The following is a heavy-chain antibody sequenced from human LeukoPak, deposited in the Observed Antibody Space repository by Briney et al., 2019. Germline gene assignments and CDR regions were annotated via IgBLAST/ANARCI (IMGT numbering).Heavy chain of an antibody. V-gene: IGHV3-7*01. D-gene: IGHD6-19*01. CDR3: ASSLAVAAWFDP. CDR2: IKQDGSEK. Sequence: PGAFLRLSCASSTFTFSTYWMSWVRQASGKGLEWVANIKQDGSEKYYVDSVKGRFTISRDNAKKSLYLQMNSLRAEDTAVYYCASSLAVAAWFDPWGQGTLVTVSS. CDR1: TFTFSTYW. J-gene: IGHJ5*02.